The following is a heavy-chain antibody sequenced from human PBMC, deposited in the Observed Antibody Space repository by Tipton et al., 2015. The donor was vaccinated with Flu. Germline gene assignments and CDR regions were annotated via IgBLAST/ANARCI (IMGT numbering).Heavy chain of an antibody. CDR1: GFSFSDFW. CDR3: ARGGLAPGNY. Sequence: SLRLSCTASGFSFSDFWMHWVRQAPGKGLEWVAHINQDGSEEAYVESVKGRFTISRDNARSSVYLQMNGLRAEDTAVYYCARGGLAPGNYWGQGTLVTVSS. V-gene: IGHV3-7*01. CDR2: INQDGSEE. D-gene: IGHD3-3*02. J-gene: IGHJ4*02.